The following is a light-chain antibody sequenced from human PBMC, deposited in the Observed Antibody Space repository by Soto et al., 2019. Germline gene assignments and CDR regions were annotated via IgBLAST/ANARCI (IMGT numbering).Light chain of an antibody. Sequence: EIVLTQSPGTLSLSPGERATLSCRASQSVSSSYLAWFQQQPGQAPRLLIYNTFSRATGISDRFSGSGSGTDFTLTISRLEPEDLAVYYCQQYGSSPITFGQGTRLEIK. J-gene: IGKJ5*01. V-gene: IGKV3-20*01. CDR2: NTF. CDR3: QQYGSSPIT. CDR1: QSVSSSY.